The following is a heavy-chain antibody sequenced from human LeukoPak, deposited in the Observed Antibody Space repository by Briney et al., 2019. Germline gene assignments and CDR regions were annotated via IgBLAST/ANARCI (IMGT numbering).Heavy chain of an antibody. CDR1: GFTFTNYW. V-gene: IGHV3-7*01. J-gene: IGHJ4*02. CDR3: ARDRAGSY. CDR2: IKQDESEK. Sequence: PGGSLRLSCAAPGFTFTNYWMSWVRQAPGKGLEWVANIKQDESEKYHVDSVKGRFTISRDNAKNSLYLQMNSLRAEDTAVYYCARDRAGSYWGQGTLVTVSS. D-gene: IGHD3-10*01.